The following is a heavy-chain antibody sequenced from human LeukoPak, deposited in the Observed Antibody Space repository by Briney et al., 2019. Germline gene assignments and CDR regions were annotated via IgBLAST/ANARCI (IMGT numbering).Heavy chain of an antibody. J-gene: IGHJ4*02. CDR2: IYYSGST. V-gene: IGHV4-59*01. CDR3: ARGGASSCDY. Sequence: PSETLSLTCTVSGGSISSYYWSWIRQPPGKGLEWIGYIYYSGSTNYSPSLKSRVTISVDTSKNQFSLKLSSVTAADTAVYYCARGGASSCDYWGQGTLVTVSS. CDR1: GGSISSYY. D-gene: IGHD3-16*01.